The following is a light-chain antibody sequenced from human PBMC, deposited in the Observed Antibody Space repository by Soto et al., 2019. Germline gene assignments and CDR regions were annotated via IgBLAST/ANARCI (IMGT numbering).Light chain of an antibody. CDR1: QSVTSNY. J-gene: IGKJ1*01. Sequence: EIVLTQSPGTLSLSPGERATLSCGASQSVTSNYLAWYQQKPGQAPRLLIYGASKRATGIPDRFSGSGSGAEFTLTISRLEPEDFASYYCQQHDTSLTWTFGQGTKVDIK. CDR3: QQHDTSLTWT. CDR2: GAS. V-gene: IGKV3-20*01.